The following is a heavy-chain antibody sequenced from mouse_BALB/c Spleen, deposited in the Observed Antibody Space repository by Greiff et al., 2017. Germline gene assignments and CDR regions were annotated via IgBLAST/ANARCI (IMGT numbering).Heavy chain of an antibody. D-gene: IGHD4-1*01. J-gene: IGHJ4*01. Sequence: EVQRVESGGGLVQPGGSLRLSCATSGFTFTDYYMSWVRQPPGKALEWLGFIRNKANGYTTEYSASVKGRFTISRDNSQSILYLQMNTLRAEDSATYYCARDMPPGTGTRAMDYWGQGTSVTVSS. CDR1: GFTFTDYY. CDR2: IRNKANGYTT. CDR3: ARDMPPGTGTRAMDY. V-gene: IGHV7-3*02.